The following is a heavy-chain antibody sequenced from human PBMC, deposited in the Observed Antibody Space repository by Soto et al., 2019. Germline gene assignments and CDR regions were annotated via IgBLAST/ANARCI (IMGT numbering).Heavy chain of an antibody. J-gene: IGHJ4*02. Sequence: EMQLVESGGGLVQPGRSLRLSCAASGFIFDNYAMHWVRQAPGKGLEWVSGISWDSTTIVSADSVKGRFSISRDNAKGSLYLQMNSLRAEDTXXXXCAKGDRAYGDSLXXXYWGQGTXVXVSS. CDR3: AKGDRAYGDSLXXXY. CDR1: GFIFDNYA. D-gene: IGHD4-17*01. V-gene: IGHV3-9*01. CDR2: ISWDSTTI.